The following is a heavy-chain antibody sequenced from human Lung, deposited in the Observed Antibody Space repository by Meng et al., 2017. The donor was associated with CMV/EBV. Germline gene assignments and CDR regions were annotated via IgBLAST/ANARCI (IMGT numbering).Heavy chain of an antibody. V-gene: IGHV3-23*01. D-gene: IGHD1-26*01. Sequence: GGSXRLXCAASGFTFSNIAMAWVRQAPGKGLEWVSGISNTGGNTYYADSVKGRFTISRDNSKNTLYLQMNSLRAEDTAVYYCAKFRGGIYYVYYFDYWAQGTLVTVSS. CDR2: ISNTGGNT. CDR3: AKFRGGIYYVYYFDY. J-gene: IGHJ4*02. CDR1: GFTFSNIA.